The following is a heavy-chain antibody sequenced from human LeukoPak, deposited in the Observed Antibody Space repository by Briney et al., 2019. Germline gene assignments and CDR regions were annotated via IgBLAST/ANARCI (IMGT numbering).Heavy chain of an antibody. CDR1: GDRVSSSSGA. D-gene: IGHD3-9*01. Sequence: SQTLSLTCAIFGDRVSSSSGAWNWIRQSPSRGLEWLGRTYYKSKWSKEYAVSVKSRINIDPDTSKNQFSLQLHSVTPEDTGVYYCARGWLKTGFDYWGQGTLVTVSS. V-gene: IGHV6-1*01. J-gene: IGHJ4*02. CDR2: TYYKSKWSK. CDR3: ARGWLKTGFDY.